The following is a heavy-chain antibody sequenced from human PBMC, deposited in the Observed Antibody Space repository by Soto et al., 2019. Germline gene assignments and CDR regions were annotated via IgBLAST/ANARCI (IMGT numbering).Heavy chain of an antibody. Sequence: QLQLQESGPGLVKPSETLSLTCTVSGGSISSSSYYWGWIRQPPGKGLEWIGSIYYSGSTYYNPSPKSRVTISVDTSKTLFSLKLSSVTAADTAVYYCAKIYGDPYYFDYWGQGTLVTVSS. CDR3: AKIYGDPYYFDY. CDR2: IYYSGST. D-gene: IGHD4-17*01. J-gene: IGHJ4*02. CDR1: GGSISSSSYY. V-gene: IGHV4-39*01.